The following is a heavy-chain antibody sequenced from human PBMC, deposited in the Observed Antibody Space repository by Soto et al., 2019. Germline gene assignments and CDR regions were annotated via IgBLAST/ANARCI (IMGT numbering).Heavy chain of an antibody. CDR3: ARGGVSTRTFDY. J-gene: IGHJ4*02. D-gene: IGHD1-1*01. CDR2: IYPSDSDT. Sequence: GESLKISFKGSGYNFAGYLISWVRQMPGKGLELMGIIYPSDSDTRYRPSFQGQVTISADKSISSAYLQWSRLRASDTAMYYCARGGVSTRTFDYWGQGTPVTVCS. CDR1: GYNFAGYL. V-gene: IGHV5-51*01.